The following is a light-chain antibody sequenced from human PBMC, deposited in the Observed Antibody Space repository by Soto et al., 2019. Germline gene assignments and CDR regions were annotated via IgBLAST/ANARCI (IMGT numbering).Light chain of an antibody. CDR3: QQRGKWPEFT. CDR2: DAS. J-gene: IGKJ3*01. CDR1: QTVRNY. V-gene: IGKV3-11*01. Sequence: EIVLTQSPATLSLSPGERDTLSCRASQTVRNYLAWYQQKPGQAPRLLIYDASNRATGIPARFSGSGSGTDVTLTISSLEPEDSAVYYCQQRGKWPEFTFGPGTKVEIK.